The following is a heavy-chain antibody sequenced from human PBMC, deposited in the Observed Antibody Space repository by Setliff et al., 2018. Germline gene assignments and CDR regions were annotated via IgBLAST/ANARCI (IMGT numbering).Heavy chain of an antibody. CDR1: GDSISRSTYY. CDR2: VDHSGNT. D-gene: IGHD3-22*01. J-gene: IGHJ4*02. V-gene: IGHV4-39*02. Sequence: SETLSLTCTVSGDSISRSTYYWGWIRQSPGKGLDWIGTVDHSGNTFYNPSLRSRVTISVDTSKNHFSLKLTSVSAADTAVYYCARRDSTGYYGYSFDFWGQGTLVTVS. CDR3: ARRDSTGYYGYSFDF.